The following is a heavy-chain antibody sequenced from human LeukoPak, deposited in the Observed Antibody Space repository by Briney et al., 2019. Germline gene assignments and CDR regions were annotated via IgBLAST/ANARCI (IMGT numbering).Heavy chain of an antibody. Sequence: GGSLTLPCAASGFTFSNYAVSWVRQAPGKGLEWVSTISSRGGSTYYADSVKGRLTISSDSSKNTLYLQMNSLRAEDTAVYYCAKNQQLWFGELLSWGQGTLVTVSS. CDR1: GFTFSNYA. J-gene: IGHJ5*02. CDR3: AKNQQLWFGELLS. V-gene: IGHV3-23*01. CDR2: ISSRGGST. D-gene: IGHD3-10*01.